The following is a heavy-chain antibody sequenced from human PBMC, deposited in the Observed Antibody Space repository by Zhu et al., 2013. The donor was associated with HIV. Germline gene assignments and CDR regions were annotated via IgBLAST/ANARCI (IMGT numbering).Heavy chain of an antibody. V-gene: IGHV1-69*13. CDR2: IIPMFGIG. CDR1: GYMFVNYG. CDR3: ARSGGNSDENDYFDY. Sequence: QDRLVQSGVEVKKPGASVKVSCRASGYMFVNYGITWVRQAPGQGLEWMGWIIPMFGIGIYAQKFNGRVSITADESTNTVYMTLNSLRFEDTAVYYCARSGGNSDENDYFDYWGQGTLVSVSS. D-gene: IGHD1-1*01. J-gene: IGHJ4*02.